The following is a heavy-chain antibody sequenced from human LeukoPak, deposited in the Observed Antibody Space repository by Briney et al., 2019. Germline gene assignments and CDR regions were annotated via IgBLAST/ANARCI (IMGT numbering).Heavy chain of an antibody. J-gene: IGHJ3*02. D-gene: IGHD6-13*01. CDR2: MDSSGSSV. CDR3: AKRVAAVLAI. CDR1: GFTFSSYS. V-gene: IGHV3-48*01. Sequence: GGSLRLSCAASGFTFSSYSMNWIRQAPGKGLEWVSYMDSSGSSVHYADSVKGRFTISRDNSKNTLYLQMNSLRAEDTAVYYCAKRVAAVLAIWGQGTMVTVSS.